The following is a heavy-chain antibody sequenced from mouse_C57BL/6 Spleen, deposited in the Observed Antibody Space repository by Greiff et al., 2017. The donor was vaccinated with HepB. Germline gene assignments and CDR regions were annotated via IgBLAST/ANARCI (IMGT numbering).Heavy chain of an antibody. V-gene: IGHV1-69*01. D-gene: IGHD2-5*01. Sequence: VQLQQPGAELVMPGASVKLSCKASGYTFTSYWMHWVKQGPGQGLEWIGEIDPSDSYTNYNQKFKGKSTLTVDKSSSTAYMQLSSLTSEDSAVYYCARQGYSNYDSMDYWGQGTSVTVSS. CDR2: IDPSDSYT. CDR3: ARQGYSNYDSMDY. CDR1: GYTFTSYW. J-gene: IGHJ4*01.